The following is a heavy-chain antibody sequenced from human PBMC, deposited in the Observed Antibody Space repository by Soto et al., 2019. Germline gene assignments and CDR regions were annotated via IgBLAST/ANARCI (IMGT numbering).Heavy chain of an antibody. CDR1: GFTFASYT. CDR2: IKPDGIEK. V-gene: IGHV3-7*03. Sequence: GGSLRLSCAVSGFTFASYTMSWIRQAPGKGLEWVANIKPDGIEKNYVDSAKGRFTISRDNAHNSLFLQMSSLRVEDTAVYYCARDAHLSNWFLYWGPGTLVTVSS. J-gene: IGHJ5*01. CDR3: ARDAHLSNWFLY.